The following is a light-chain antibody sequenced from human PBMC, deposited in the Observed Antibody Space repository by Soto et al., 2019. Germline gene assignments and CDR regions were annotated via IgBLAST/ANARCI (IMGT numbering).Light chain of an antibody. CDR2: AAS. Sequence: DIQITQAPSSLSASVLDRVTLTLRAGQSISSYLNWYAQKPREAPKLLIYAASSLQSGVPSRFSGSGSGTDFTLTISSLQPEDFATYYCQQSYSTPITFGQGTRLEIK. CDR3: QQSYSTPIT. CDR1: QSISSY. V-gene: IGKV1-39*01. J-gene: IGKJ5*01.